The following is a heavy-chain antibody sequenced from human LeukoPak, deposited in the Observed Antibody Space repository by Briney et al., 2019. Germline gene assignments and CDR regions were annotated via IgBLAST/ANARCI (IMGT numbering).Heavy chain of an antibody. V-gene: IGHV3-74*01. CDR2: IYSDGSTT. J-gene: IGHJ4*02. CDR3: ARVADGSGSPFDY. CDR1: GLTFSSYW. D-gene: IGHD3-10*01. Sequence: GGSLRLSCAASGLTFSSYWMHWVRQAPGKGLEWVSLIYSDGSTTRYVDSVKGRFTISRDNAKNTLYLQMNSLRAEDTAVYYCARVADGSGSPFDYWGQGTLVTVSS.